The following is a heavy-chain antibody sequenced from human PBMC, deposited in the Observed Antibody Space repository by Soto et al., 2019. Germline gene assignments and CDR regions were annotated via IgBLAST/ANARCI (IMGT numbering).Heavy chain of an antibody. CDR1: GYIFTGYF. V-gene: IGHV1-2*06. CDR2: ITPNSGDT. D-gene: IGHD4-17*01. Sequence: ASLMGSCKTSGYIFTGYFIHWVRQTPGQGLQWMGRITPNSGDTKYGQTFQVRVTFTRDTSTSPAYMELSGLRSDDTALYYCVGWGYGSNILEFWGQGTLVTVSS. CDR3: VGWGYGSNILEF. J-gene: IGHJ4*03.